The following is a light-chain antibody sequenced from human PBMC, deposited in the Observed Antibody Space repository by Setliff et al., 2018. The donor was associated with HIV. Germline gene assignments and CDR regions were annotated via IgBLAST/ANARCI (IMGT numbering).Light chain of an antibody. Sequence: QCALTQPASVSGPPGQSIAISCTGTSSDIGSYNYVSWYQHHPGKAPRLIIYDVTNRPSGVSDRFSGSKSGNTASLTISGLQAEDEADYYCNTYISSTPNYVFGTGTKV. CDR2: DVT. J-gene: IGLJ1*01. CDR3: NTYISSTPNYV. CDR1: SSDIGSYNY. V-gene: IGLV2-14*01.